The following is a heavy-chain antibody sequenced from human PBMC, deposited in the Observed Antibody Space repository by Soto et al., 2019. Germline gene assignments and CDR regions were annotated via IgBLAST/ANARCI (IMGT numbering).Heavy chain of an antibody. D-gene: IGHD5-18*01. CDR1: GGIFSSNA. Sequence: QVQRVQSGAEVKKPGSSVKVSCQAAGGIFSSNAIRWVRQAPGQGLEWMGGILPIFDTTHYAQKFQGRVTITADESTSTDYMELSSLKSEDTALYYCATGGRGYSSTPRFYFEYWGQGSLVTVSS. CDR3: ATGGRGYSSTPRFYFEY. V-gene: IGHV1-69*01. CDR2: ILPIFDTT. J-gene: IGHJ4*02.